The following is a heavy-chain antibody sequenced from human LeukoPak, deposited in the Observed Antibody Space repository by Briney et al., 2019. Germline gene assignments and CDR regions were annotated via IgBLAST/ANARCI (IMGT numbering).Heavy chain of an antibody. CDR3: ARGGPEYLYYYYMDV. V-gene: IGHV1-2*02. CDR2: INPNSGGT. D-gene: IGHD6-6*01. CDR1: GYTFTGYY. J-gene: IGHJ6*03. Sequence: VASVKVSCKASGYTFTGYYMHWVRQAPGQGLEWMGWINPNSGGTNYAQKCQGRVTMTRDTSISTAYMELSRLRSDDTAVYYCARGGPEYLYYYYMDVWGKGTTVTVSS.